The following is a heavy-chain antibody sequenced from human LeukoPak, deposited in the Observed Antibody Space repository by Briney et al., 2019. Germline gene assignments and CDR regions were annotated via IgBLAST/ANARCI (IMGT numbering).Heavy chain of an antibody. D-gene: IGHD6-13*01. Sequence: SETLSLTCAVSGGSISSFYWSWIRQPPGKGLEWIAYTYYSGSTNSGTTNYNPSLKSRVTISLDTSKNQFSLRLNSVTAADTAVYYCARSNKYSSSWYDYFDYWGQGTLVTVSS. CDR2: TYYSGST. CDR1: GGSISSFY. CDR3: ARSNKYSSSWYDYFDY. V-gene: IGHV4-59*01. J-gene: IGHJ4*02.